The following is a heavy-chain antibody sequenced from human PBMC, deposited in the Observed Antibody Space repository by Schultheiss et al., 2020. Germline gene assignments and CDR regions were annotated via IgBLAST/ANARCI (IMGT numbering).Heavy chain of an antibody. CDR3: AKDSGSGPRDSSTSFQH. Sequence: GESLKISCAASGFTFSSYGMHWVRQAPGKGLEWVAVISYDGSNKYYADSVKGRFTISRDNSKNTLYLQMNSLRAEDTAVYYCAKDSGSGPRDSSTSFQHWGQGTLVTVSS. J-gene: IGHJ1*01. D-gene: IGHD6-13*01. V-gene: IGHV3-30*18. CDR1: GFTFSSYG. CDR2: ISYDGSNK.